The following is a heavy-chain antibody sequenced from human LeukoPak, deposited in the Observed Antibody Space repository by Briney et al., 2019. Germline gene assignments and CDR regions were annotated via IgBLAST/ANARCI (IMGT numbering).Heavy chain of an antibody. D-gene: IGHD3-10*01. CDR1: GYTFTGYY. V-gene: IGHV1-2*02. CDR3: ARGFRVVTMVRGVPGY. Sequence: ASVKVSCKASGYTFTGYYMHWVRQAPGQGLEWMGWINPNSGGTNYAQKFQGRVTMTRDTSISTAYMELSRLRSDDTAVYYCARGFRVVTMVRGVPGYWGQGTLVTVSS. J-gene: IGHJ4*02. CDR2: INPNSGGT.